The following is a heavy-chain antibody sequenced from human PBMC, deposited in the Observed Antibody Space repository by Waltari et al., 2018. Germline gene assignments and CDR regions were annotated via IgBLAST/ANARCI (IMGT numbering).Heavy chain of an antibody. CDR3: ATGGWGFYLGY. D-gene: IGHD7-27*01. Sequence: EVQLVESGGGLVKPGGSRSLSCAASGFSFSDYGMNRVRQAPGRGLEWVSSISSNGAYTHYADSVKGRFTISRDNAKNSLFLQMNSLRAEDTAMYYCATGGWGFYLGYWGQGTVVTVSS. V-gene: IGHV3-21*02. CDR2: ISSNGAYT. CDR1: GFSFSDYG. J-gene: IGHJ4*02.